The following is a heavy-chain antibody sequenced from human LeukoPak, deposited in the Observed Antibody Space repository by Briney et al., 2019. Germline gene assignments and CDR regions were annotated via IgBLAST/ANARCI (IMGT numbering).Heavy chain of an antibody. CDR3: ARIIAARPGANWFDP. D-gene: IGHD6-6*01. CDR2: IYYSGST. Sequence: SETLSLTCIVSGGSISSYYWSWIRQPPGKGLEWIGYIYYSGSTNYNPSLKSRVTISVDTSKNQFSLKLSSVTAADTAVYYCARIIAARPGANWFDPWGQGTLVTVSS. V-gene: IGHV4-59*01. CDR1: GGSISSYY. J-gene: IGHJ5*02.